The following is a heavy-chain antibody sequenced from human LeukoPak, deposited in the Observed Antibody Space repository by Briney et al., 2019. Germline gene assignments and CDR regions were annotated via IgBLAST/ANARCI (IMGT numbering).Heavy chain of an antibody. CDR2: IYYSGST. V-gene: IGHV4-39*01. D-gene: IGHD2-8*01. Sequence: SETLSLTCTVSGGSISSSSYYWGWIRQPPGKGLEWIGSIYYSGSTYYNPSLKSRVTISVDTSKNQFSLKLSSVTAADTAVYYCARRNIVLMVLQNWGQRTLVTVSS. J-gene: IGHJ4*02. CDR3: ARRNIVLMVLQN. CDR1: GGSISSSSYY.